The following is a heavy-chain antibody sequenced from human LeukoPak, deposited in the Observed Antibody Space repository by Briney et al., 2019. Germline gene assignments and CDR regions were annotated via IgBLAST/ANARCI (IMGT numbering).Heavy chain of an antibody. V-gene: IGHV4-59*01. D-gene: IGHD3-3*01. CDR3: ARGVFGMVLNAFDL. CDR2: IYYSGST. J-gene: IGHJ3*01. CDR1: GGSISSYS. Sequence: KPSETLSLTCTVSGGSISSYSWSWIRQPPGKGPEWNGYIYYSGSTNYNPSLKSRVTISVDTSTNQFSLKLSSVTAADTAVYYCARGVFGMVLNAFDLWGQGTMVTVSS.